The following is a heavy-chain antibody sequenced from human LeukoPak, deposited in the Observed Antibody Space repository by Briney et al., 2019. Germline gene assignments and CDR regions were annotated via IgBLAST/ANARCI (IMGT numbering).Heavy chain of an antibody. CDR2: IKQDGSER. V-gene: IGHV3-7*04. CDR3: ARGGGSFYNY. CDR1: GFTFNNYP. D-gene: IGHD2-15*01. J-gene: IGHJ4*02. Sequence: PGGSLRLSCAASGFTFNNYPMHWVRQAPGKGLEWVANIKQDGSERYYVDSVKGRFTISRDNAKNSLYLQMNSLRVEDTAVYYCARGGGSFYNYWGQGTLVTVSS.